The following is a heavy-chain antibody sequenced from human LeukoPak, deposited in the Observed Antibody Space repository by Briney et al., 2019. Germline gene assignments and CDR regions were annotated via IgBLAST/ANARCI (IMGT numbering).Heavy chain of an antibody. D-gene: IGHD2-8*02. Sequence: GGSLRLSCAASGFTVGSNYMNWVRQAPGKGLEWVAAISASGSATSYADSVRGRFTISRDNSKSTTYLQMNSLRADDTAVYYCARDRSWSFDYWGQGALVTVSS. V-gene: IGHV3-53*01. CDR1: GFTVGSNY. CDR2: SASGSAT. J-gene: IGHJ4*02. CDR3: ARDRSWSFDY.